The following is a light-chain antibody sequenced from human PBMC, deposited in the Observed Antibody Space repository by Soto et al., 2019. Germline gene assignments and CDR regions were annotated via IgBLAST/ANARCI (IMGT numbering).Light chain of an antibody. Sequence: EIVLTQSPATLSLSPGDRATLSCRASQSVSNYLAWYQHKPGQAPRLLIYDASNRATGLPARFSGSGSGTEFTLTIRSLEPEDFAVYYCQQRSNWPTFGQGTRLEIK. V-gene: IGKV3-11*01. CDR2: DAS. CDR3: QQRSNWPT. CDR1: QSVSNY. J-gene: IGKJ5*01.